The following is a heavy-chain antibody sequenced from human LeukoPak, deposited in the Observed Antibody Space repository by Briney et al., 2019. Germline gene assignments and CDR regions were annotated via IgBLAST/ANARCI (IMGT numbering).Heavy chain of an antibody. D-gene: IGHD6-19*01. CDR3: ARAGIAVAGNDY. CDR1: GGTFSSYA. V-gene: IGHV1-69*13. CDR2: IIPIFGTA. Sequence: ASVKVSCKASGGTFSSYAISWVRQAPGQGLEWMGGIIPIFGTANYAQKFQGRVTITADESTSTAYMELSSLRSEDTAVYYCARAGIAVAGNDYWGQGTLVTVSS. J-gene: IGHJ4*02.